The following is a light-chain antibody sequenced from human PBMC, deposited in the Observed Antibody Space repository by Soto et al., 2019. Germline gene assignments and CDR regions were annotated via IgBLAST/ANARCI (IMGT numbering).Light chain of an antibody. Sequence: EIELTQSPGTLSLSPGERATISCRASQSVSSSYLAWYQQKHGQAPRLLIYVASRRATGLPERFSGSGSGTDFTLTISRLEPEDFAVYYCQQYGSSPLTFGGGTKVEIK. CDR2: VAS. CDR3: QQYGSSPLT. J-gene: IGKJ4*01. V-gene: IGKV3-20*01. CDR1: QSVSSSY.